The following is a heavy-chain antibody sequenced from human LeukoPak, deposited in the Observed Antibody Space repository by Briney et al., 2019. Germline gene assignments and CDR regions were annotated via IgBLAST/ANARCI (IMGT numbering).Heavy chain of an antibody. CDR2: ISAHNGNT. J-gene: IGHJ4*02. CDR1: GYNFTTYG. CDR3: ARWYYHDSSGYYFPGDY. V-gene: IGHV1-18*01. D-gene: IGHD3-22*01. Sequence: ASVKVSCKASGYNFTTYGITWVRQAPGQGLEWMGWISAHNGNTNYAQKLQDRVTMTTDRSTSTAYMELRSLRSDDTAVYYCARWYYHDSSGYYFPGDYWGQGTLVTVSS.